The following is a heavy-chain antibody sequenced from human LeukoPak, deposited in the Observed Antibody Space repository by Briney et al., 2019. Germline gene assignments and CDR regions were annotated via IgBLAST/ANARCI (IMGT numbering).Heavy chain of an antibody. CDR2: INPNSGGT. CDR1: GYTFTGYY. J-gene: IGHJ4*02. D-gene: IGHD6-13*01. V-gene: IGHV1-2*02. CDR3: AREEQHQRGRHFEY. Sequence: ASVKVSCKASGYTFTGYYMHWVRQAPGQGLEWMGWINPNSGGTNYAQNFQGRVTMTRDTSISTAYMELSRVISDDTAVYYCAREEQHQRGRHFEYWGQGTLVTVSS.